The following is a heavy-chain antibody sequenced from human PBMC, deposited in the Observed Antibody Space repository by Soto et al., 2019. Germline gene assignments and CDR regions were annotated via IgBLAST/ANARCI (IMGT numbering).Heavy chain of an antibody. CDR2: ISAYNGNT. Sequence: ASGKVSCQASGYTFPSYDINWVRQAPGQGLEGMGWISAYNGNTNYAQKLQGRVTMTTDTSTSTAYMELRSLRSDDTAVYYCAREFPITIFGVVTNYYYYYGMDVCAQGTTVTVSS. D-gene: IGHD3-3*01. V-gene: IGHV1-18*01. J-gene: IGHJ6*02. CDR3: AREFPITIFGVVTNYYYYYGMDV. CDR1: GYTFPSYD.